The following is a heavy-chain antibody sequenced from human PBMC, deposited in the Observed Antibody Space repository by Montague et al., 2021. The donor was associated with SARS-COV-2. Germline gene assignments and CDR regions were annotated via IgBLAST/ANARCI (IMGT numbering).Heavy chain of an antibody. J-gene: IGHJ4*02. CDR1: GGSFNDYD. D-gene: IGHD2-21*01. CDR3: ARGQVTAFAIVIVLAAAVAFDS. CDR2: ITHSGNS. Sequence: SETLSLTCAVYGGSFNDYDWTWARHPPGKGLELIVKITHSGNSNNNPSLQNGVTMSVDRSKNQFSLKLTSATAADPATYYCARGQVTAFAIVIVLAAAVAFDSWGQGTPVTVSS. V-gene: IGHV4-34*01.